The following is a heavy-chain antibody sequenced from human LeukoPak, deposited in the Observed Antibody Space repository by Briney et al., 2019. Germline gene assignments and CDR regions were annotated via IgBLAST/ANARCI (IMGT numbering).Heavy chain of an antibody. CDR1: GFTFSSYA. J-gene: IGHJ4*02. Sequence: GGSLRLSCAASGFTFSSYAMSWVRQAPGKGLEWVSAISGSGGSTYYADSVKGRFTISRDNSKNTLYLQMNSLRAEDTAVYYCAKSVVGYSYAAPIFDYWGQGTLVTVSA. D-gene: IGHD5-18*01. V-gene: IGHV3-23*01. CDR3: AKSVVGYSYAAPIFDY. CDR2: ISGSGGST.